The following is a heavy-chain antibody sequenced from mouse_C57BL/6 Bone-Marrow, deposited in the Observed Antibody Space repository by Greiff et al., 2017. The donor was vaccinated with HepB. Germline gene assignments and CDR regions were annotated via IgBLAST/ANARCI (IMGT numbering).Heavy chain of an antibody. CDR3: ARSQGSSGKYYYAMDY. V-gene: IGHV1-4*01. Sequence: VQLQQSGAELARPGASVKMSCKASGYTFTSYTMHWVKQRPGQGLEWIGYINPSSGYTKYNQKFKDKATLTADNSSSTAYMQLSSLTSEDSAVYYCARSQGSSGKYYYAMDYWGQGTSVTVSS. CDR1: GYTFTSYT. D-gene: IGHD3-2*02. J-gene: IGHJ4*01. CDR2: INPSSGYT.